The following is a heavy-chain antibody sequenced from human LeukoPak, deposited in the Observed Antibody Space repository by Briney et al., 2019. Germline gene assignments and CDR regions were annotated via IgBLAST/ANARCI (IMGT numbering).Heavy chain of an antibody. J-gene: IGHJ4*02. D-gene: IGHD3-10*01. CDR1: GYTFTSYY. CDR2: INTSGGST. CDR3: AAGGGGY. Sequence: ASGKLSCKASGYTFTSYYMNWVRQAPGPGLEWMGIINTSGGSTSYAQKFQGRVTMTRDMSTSTVYMELSSLRSEATAVYYCAAGGGGYWGQGTLVTVSS. V-gene: IGHV1-46*01.